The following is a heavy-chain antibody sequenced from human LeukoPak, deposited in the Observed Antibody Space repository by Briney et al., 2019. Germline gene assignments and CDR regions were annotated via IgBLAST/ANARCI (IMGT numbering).Heavy chain of an antibody. CDR1: GGTFSSYA. D-gene: IGHD7-27*01. V-gene: IGHV1-69*05. J-gene: IGHJ5*02. CDR2: IIPIFGTA. Sequence: ASVKVSCKASGGTFSSYAISWVRQAPGQGLEWMGRIIPIFGTANYAQKFQGRVTITTDESTSTAYMELSSLRSEDTAVYYCARGDGWGSNWFDPWAREPWSPSPQ. CDR3: ARGDGWGSNWFDP.